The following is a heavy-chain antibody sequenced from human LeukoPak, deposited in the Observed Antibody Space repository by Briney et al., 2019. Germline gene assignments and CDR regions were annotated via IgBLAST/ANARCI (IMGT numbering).Heavy chain of an antibody. CDR2: ISYDGSNK. CDR1: GFTFSSYG. Sequence: TGGSQRLSCAASGFTFSSYGMHWVRQAPGKGLEWVAVISYDGSNKYYADSVKGRFTISRDNSKNTLYLQMNSLRAEDTAVYYCAKDDYYDTSGYRDWGQGTLVTVSS. J-gene: IGHJ4*02. D-gene: IGHD3-22*01. CDR3: AKDDYYDTSGYRD. V-gene: IGHV3-30*18.